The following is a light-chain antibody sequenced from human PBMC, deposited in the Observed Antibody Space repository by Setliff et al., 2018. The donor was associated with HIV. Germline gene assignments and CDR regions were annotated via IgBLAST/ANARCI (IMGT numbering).Light chain of an antibody. CDR1: SSDIGRFQL. CDR3: SSYTSSSTYV. V-gene: IGLV2-14*02. Sequence: QSALTQPASVSGSLGQSITISCSGTSSDIGRFQLVSWYQQHPGKAPKLLIYEVGKRPSGVSSRFSGSKSGNTASLTISGLQAQDEADYYCSSYTSSSTYVFGTGTKVTVL. CDR2: EVG. J-gene: IGLJ1*01.